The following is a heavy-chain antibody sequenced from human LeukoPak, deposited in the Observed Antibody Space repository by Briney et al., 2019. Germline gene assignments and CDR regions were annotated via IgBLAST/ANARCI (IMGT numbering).Heavy chain of an antibody. CDR3: ARDSRSWSVDY. D-gene: IGHD6-13*01. Sequence: GAAVKVSCKASGYTFTSYNMHWVRQAPGQGLEWMGIINPSGGKTIYAQRFQGRVTMTRDTSTSTVYMELSSLRSEDTAVYYCARDSRSWSVDYWGQGTLVTVSS. V-gene: IGHV1-46*01. J-gene: IGHJ4*02. CDR2: INPSGGKT. CDR1: GYTFTSYN.